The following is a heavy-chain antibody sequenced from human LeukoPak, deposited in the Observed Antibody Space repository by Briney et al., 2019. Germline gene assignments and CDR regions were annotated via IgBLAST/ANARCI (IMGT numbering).Heavy chain of an antibody. J-gene: IGHJ4*02. CDR1: GLTFSSYA. CDR2: ISYDGSNK. Sequence: GGSLRLSCAASGLTFSSYAMHWVRQAPGKGLEWVAVISYDGSNKYYADSVKGRFTISRDNSKNTLYLQMNSLRAEDTAVYYCARDSSVLDYWGQGTLVTVSS. D-gene: IGHD6-19*01. CDR3: ARDSSVLDY. V-gene: IGHV3-30-3*01.